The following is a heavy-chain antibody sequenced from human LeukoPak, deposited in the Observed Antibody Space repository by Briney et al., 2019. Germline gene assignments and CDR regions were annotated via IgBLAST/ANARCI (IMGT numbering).Heavy chain of an antibody. J-gene: IGHJ4*02. Sequence: GGSLRLSCAASGFTFSSYAMSWVRHAPGKGLEWASAISGSGGSTSYADSVEGRLPISRDNSKNTLYLQMNSLRAEDTAVYYCAKGILSEDYGDYFDYWGQGTLVTVSS. V-gene: IGHV3-23*01. CDR1: GFTFSSYA. CDR2: ISGSGGST. CDR3: AKGILSEDYGDYFDY. D-gene: IGHD4-17*01.